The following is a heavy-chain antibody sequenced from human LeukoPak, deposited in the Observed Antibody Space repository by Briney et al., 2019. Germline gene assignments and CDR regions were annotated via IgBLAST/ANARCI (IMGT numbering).Heavy chain of an antibody. CDR1: GFTFSSYE. Sequence: GGSLRLSCATSGFTFSSYEMHWVRQAPGKGLEWVSYISSSDSSIFYADSVKGRFTVSRDNANNSLYLQMNSLRAEDTAVYYCARSGGLDVWGQGTTVTVSS. CDR2: ISSSDSSI. V-gene: IGHV3-48*03. J-gene: IGHJ6*02. CDR3: ARSGGLDV. D-gene: IGHD3-10*01.